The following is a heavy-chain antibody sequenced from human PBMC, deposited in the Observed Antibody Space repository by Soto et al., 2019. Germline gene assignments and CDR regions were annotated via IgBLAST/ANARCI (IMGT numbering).Heavy chain of an antibody. D-gene: IGHD3-9*01. Sequence: QVQLQQWGAGLLKPSETLSLTCAVYGGSFSGYYWSWIHQPPGKGLEWIGEINHSGSTNYNPSLKSRVTISVDTSKNQFSLKLSSVTAADTAVYYCARGRLAKDAFDIWGQGTMVTVSS. V-gene: IGHV4-34*01. CDR3: ARGRLAKDAFDI. J-gene: IGHJ3*02. CDR1: GGSFSGYY. CDR2: INHSGST.